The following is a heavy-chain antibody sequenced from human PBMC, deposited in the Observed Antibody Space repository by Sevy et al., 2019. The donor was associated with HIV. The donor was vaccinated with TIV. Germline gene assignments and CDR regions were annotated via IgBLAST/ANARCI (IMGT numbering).Heavy chain of an antibody. CDR1: GDSVSSNSAA. Sequence: KQSQTLSLTCAISGDSVSSNSAARNWIRQSPSRGLEWLGRTYYRSKWYNDYAVSVKSRITINPDTSKNQFSLQLNSVTPEDTAVYYCARDQRGYSYGYPNYYGMDVWGQGTTVTVSS. D-gene: IGHD5-18*01. J-gene: IGHJ6*02. CDR3: ARDQRGYSYGYPNYYGMDV. CDR2: TYYRSKWYN. V-gene: IGHV6-1*01.